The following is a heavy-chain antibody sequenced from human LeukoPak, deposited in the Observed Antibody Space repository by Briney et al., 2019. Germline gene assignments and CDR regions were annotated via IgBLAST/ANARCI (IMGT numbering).Heavy chain of an antibody. CDR1: GGSFSGYY. V-gene: IGHV4-34*01. CDR2: INHSGST. CDR3: ARKAPAGVPLDY. D-gene: IGHD6-13*01. Sequence: SETLSLTCAVYGGSFSGYYWSWIRQPPGKGLEWIGEINHSGSTNYNPSLKSRVTISVDTSKNQFSLKLSSVTAADTAVYYCARKAPAGVPLDYWGQGTLVTVSS. J-gene: IGHJ4*02.